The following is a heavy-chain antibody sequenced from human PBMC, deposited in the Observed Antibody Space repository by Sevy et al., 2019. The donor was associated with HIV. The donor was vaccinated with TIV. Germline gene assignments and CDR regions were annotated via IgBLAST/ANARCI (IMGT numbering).Heavy chain of an antibody. J-gene: IGHJ1*01. CDR3: VRGACIHTGCHSLADF. V-gene: IGHV3-23*01. CDR2: ISGSDGRT. Sequence: GGSLRLSCAASGFTFSSYAMSWVRQTPGKGLEWVSAISGSDGRTYYIDSVKGRFTITRDHSKNTVDLQMSGLRADDTAFYYCVRGACIHTGCHSLADFWGQGTLVTVSS. CDR1: GFTFSSYA. D-gene: IGHD5-18*01.